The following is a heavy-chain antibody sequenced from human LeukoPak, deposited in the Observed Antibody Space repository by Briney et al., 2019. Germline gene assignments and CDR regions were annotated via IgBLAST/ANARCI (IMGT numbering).Heavy chain of an antibody. CDR1: GFTFSSYS. J-gene: IGHJ4*02. V-gene: IGHV3-21*01. Sequence: GGSLRLSCAASGFTFSSYSTNWVRQAPGKGLEWVSSISSSSSYIYYADSVKGRFTISRDNAKNSLYLQMNSLRAEDTAVYYCAREGGGLGTYFDYWGQGTLVTVSS. CDR2: ISSSSSYI. CDR3: AREGGGLGTYFDY. D-gene: IGHD5-12*01.